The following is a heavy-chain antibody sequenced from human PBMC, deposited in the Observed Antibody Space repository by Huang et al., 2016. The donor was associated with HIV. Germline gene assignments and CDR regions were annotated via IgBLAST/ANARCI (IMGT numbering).Heavy chain of an antibody. Sequence: VQLVQSGAEVKRPGTSVKISCKASGGRFNRLAFNWVRQAPGQGLQYMGGIGPRFSGTNYAENVRGRLSISADKSTSTVFVELRGLTSEDTAVFFCARGGQTWYGKPIAAFEIWGQGTSVIVSP. CDR2: IGPRFSGT. CDR3: ARGGQTWYGKPIAAFEI. D-gene: IGHD6-13*01. V-gene: IGHV1-69*10. CDR1: GGRFNRLA. J-gene: IGHJ3*02.